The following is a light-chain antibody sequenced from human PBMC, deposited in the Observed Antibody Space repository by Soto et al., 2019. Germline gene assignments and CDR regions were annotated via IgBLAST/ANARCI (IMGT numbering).Light chain of an antibody. Sequence: QSVLTQPPSASGTPGQRVTISCSGGSSNLGSNTVHWYQQLPGTAPKLLIYSNHQRPSGVTDRFSGSKSGTSASLAISGLQSEEEADYYCAAWDDSLNGWVFGGGTKLTVL. CDR2: SNH. CDR1: SSNLGSNT. J-gene: IGLJ3*02. CDR3: AAWDDSLNGWV. V-gene: IGLV1-44*01.